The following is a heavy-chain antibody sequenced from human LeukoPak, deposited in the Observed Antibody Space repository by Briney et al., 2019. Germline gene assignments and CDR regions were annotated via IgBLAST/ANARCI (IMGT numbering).Heavy chain of an antibody. CDR1: GFTFSSYA. D-gene: IGHD2-2*01. Sequence: PGGSLRLSCAASGFTFSSYAMSWVRQAPGKGLEWVSAISGSGGSTYYADSVKGRFTISRDNSKNTLYLQMNSLRAEDMAVYYCAKDGRPAAKVSAYFDYWGQGTLVTVSS. CDR2: ISGSGGST. V-gene: IGHV3-23*01. J-gene: IGHJ4*02. CDR3: AKDGRPAAKVSAYFDY.